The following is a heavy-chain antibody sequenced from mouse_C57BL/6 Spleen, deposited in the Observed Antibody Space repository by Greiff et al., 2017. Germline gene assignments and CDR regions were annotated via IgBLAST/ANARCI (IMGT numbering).Heavy chain of an antibody. D-gene: IGHD1-1*01. V-gene: IGHV5-9*01. J-gene: IGHJ4*01. CDR2: ISGGGGNT. CDR3: ARHLDYYGSSFYYYAMDY. Sequence: EVKLMESGGGLVKPGGSLKLSCAASGFTFSSYTMSWVRQTPEKRLEWVATISGGGGNTYYPDSVKGRFTISRDNAKNTLYLQMSSLRSEDTALYYCARHLDYYGSSFYYYAMDYWGQGTSVTVSS. CDR1: GFTFSSYT.